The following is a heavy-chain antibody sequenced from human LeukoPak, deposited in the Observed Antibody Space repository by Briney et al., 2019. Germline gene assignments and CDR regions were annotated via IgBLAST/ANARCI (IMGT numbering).Heavy chain of an antibody. D-gene: IGHD3-10*01. Sequence: PGRSLRLSCAASGFTFSSYAMHWVRQAPGKGLEWVAVISYDGSNKYYADSVKGRFTISRDNSKNTLYLQMNSLRAEDTAVYYCARDLRKISGYYGSGSYNYWGQGTLVTVSS. CDR2: ISYDGSNK. CDR3: ARDLRKISGYYGSGSYNY. J-gene: IGHJ4*02. CDR1: GFTFSSYA. V-gene: IGHV3-30-3*01.